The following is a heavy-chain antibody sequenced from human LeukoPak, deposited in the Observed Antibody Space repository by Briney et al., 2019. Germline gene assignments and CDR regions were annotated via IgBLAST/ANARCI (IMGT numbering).Heavy chain of an antibody. CDR2: INPNSGGT. J-gene: IGHJ4*02. V-gene: IGHV1-2*02. Sequence: GASVKVSCKASGYTFTGYYMHWVRQAPGQGLEWMGWINPNSGGTNYAQKFQGRVTMTRDTSISTAYMELSRLRSDDTAGYYCARVGDYCSGGSCYAAFDYWGQGTLVTVSS. D-gene: IGHD2-15*01. CDR1: GYTFTGYY. CDR3: ARVGDYCSGGSCYAAFDY.